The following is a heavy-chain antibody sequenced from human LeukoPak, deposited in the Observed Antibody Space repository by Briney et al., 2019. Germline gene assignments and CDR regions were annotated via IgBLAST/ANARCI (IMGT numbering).Heavy chain of an antibody. Sequence: GGSLRLSCAAFGFTFSSYSMNWVRQAPGKGLEWVSSISSSSYIYYADSVKGRFTISRDNAKNSLYLQMSSLRAEDTAVYYCARDSSSWYSAGYWGQGTLVTVSS. CDR3: ARDSSSWYSAGY. CDR2: ISSSSYI. CDR1: GFTFSSYS. D-gene: IGHD6-13*01. J-gene: IGHJ4*02. V-gene: IGHV3-21*01.